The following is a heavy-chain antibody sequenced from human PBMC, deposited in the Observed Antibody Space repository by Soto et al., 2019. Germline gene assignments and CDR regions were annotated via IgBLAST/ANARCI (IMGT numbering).Heavy chain of an antibody. J-gene: IGHJ6*02. D-gene: IGHD2-2*01. Sequence: GGSLRLSCTASGFSFSDYTMNWVRQAPGKGLEWVSSISSTGGYIHYADSLKGRLTLSRDIANDSMFLEMNSLRAEDTAVYYCARGDPSPNLAEPAAKNRGGMVAWGQGTTVTVSS. CDR3: ARGDPSPNLAEPAAKNRGGMVA. V-gene: IGHV3-21*01. CDR1: GFSFSDYT. CDR2: ISSTGGYI.